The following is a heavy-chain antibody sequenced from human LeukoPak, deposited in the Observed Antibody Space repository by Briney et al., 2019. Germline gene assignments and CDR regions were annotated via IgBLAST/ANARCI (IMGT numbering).Heavy chain of an antibody. Sequence: QAGGSLRLSCAASGFTFSSYSMHWVRQAPGKGLEWVAVISYDGRNIHYPDSVKGRFTISRDISTDTLWLQMDSLRTEDTAVYYCAKGPLRGTAAAIDYWGQGTLVTVSS. D-gene: IGHD2-2*01. CDR1: GFTFSSYS. CDR3: AKGPLRGTAAAIDY. J-gene: IGHJ4*02. V-gene: IGHV3-30*18. CDR2: ISYDGRNI.